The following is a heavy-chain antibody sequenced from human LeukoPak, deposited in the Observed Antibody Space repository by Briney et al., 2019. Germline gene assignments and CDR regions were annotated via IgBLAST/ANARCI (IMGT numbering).Heavy chain of an antibody. CDR2: IYRSGST. CDR3: ARKRGHSGDWYPWFDP. CDR1: SGSISPYS. J-gene: IGHJ5*02. Sequence: SETLSLTYTLSSGSISPYSWSWIRQPAGKGLEWIGRIYRSGSTNYNPSLGSRVTMTVDEAKNQISLRLNFVTAADTAVYFCARKRGHSGDWYPWFDPWGQGTLVTVS. V-gene: IGHV4-4*07. D-gene: IGHD6-19*01.